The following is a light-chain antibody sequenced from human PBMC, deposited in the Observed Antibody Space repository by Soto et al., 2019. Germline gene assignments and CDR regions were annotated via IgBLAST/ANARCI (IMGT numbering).Light chain of an antibody. J-gene: IGKJ4*01. CDR3: QQNGTSPLT. V-gene: IGKV3-20*01. CDR2: GAS. CDR1: QTVTNNY. Sequence: EIVLTQSPGTLSLSPGEGATLSCRASQTVTNNYLTWYQQKPGQAPMLVIYGASSRATGIPDRFSGSGSGTDFTLTISRLEPEDFAVYYCQQNGTSPLTFGGGTKVEIK.